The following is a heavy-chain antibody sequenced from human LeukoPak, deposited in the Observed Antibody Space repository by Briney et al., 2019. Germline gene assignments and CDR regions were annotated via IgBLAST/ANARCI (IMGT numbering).Heavy chain of an antibody. D-gene: IGHD1-1*01. J-gene: IGHJ6*03. CDR2: ISHSGST. Sequence: PSETLSLTCTVSDYSISDGYFWGWIRQPPGQGLEWIGSISHSGSTYYNPSLKSRVTISGDTSKNLFSLSLNSVTAADTALYYCARHGAERDYYYYYYMDVWGRGTTVTVSS. CDR3: ARHGAERDYYYYYYMDV. V-gene: IGHV4-38-2*02. CDR1: DYSISDGYF.